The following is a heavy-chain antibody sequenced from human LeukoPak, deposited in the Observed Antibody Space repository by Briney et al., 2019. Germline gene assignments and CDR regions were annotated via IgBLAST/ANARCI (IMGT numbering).Heavy chain of an antibody. CDR1: GFTFSSYG. CDR2: ISYDGSNK. D-gene: IGHD4-17*01. J-gene: IGHJ4*02. CDR3: ARDGYGDSGGFDY. Sequence: PGGSLGLSCAASGFTFSSYGMHWVRQAPGKGLEWVAVISYDGSNKYYADSVKGRFTISRDNSKNTLYLQMNSLRAEDTAVYYCARDGYGDSGGFDYWGQGTLVTVSS. V-gene: IGHV3-30*03.